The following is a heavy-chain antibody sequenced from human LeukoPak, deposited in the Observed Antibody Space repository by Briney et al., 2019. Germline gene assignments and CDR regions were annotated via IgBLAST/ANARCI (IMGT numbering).Heavy chain of an antibody. D-gene: IGHD6-13*01. J-gene: IGHJ4*02. Sequence: PSETLPLTCAVYGGSFSGYFWSWIRQPPGKGLEWIGEINHSGSTNYNPSLKSRVTISVDTSKNQFSLKLSSVTAADTAVYYCARGSPVRGTIAAAGNDFDYWAQETLATVSS. CDR3: ARGSPVRGTIAAAGNDFDY. CDR1: GGSFSGYF. V-gene: IGHV4-34*01. CDR2: INHSGST.